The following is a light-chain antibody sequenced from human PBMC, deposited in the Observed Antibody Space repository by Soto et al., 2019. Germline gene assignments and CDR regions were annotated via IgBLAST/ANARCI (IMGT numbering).Light chain of an antibody. CDR1: QSVDSNS. V-gene: IGKV3-20*01. J-gene: IGKJ5*01. CDR2: GAS. Sequence: IGLTQSPGTLSVSAGERATLSCRASQSVDSNSLAWYQQKPGQAPRLLIHGASTRATGIPDRFSGGGSGTDFTLTISRLEPEDFAVYYCQQYGRSPTFGQGTRLEIK. CDR3: QQYGRSPT.